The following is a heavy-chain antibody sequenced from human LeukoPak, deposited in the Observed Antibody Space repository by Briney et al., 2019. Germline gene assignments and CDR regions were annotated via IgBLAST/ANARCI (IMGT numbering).Heavy chain of an antibody. CDR3: ASYPLPNCSGGSCYN. Sequence: GESLRISCKGSGYSFTSYWISWVHQMPGKGLEWMGRVDPSDSYTNYSPSFQGHVTISADKSISTAYLQWSSLKASDTAMYYCASYPLPNCSGGSCYNWGQGTLVTVSS. CDR2: VDPSDSYT. D-gene: IGHD2-15*01. J-gene: IGHJ4*02. CDR1: GYSFTSYW. V-gene: IGHV5-10-1*01.